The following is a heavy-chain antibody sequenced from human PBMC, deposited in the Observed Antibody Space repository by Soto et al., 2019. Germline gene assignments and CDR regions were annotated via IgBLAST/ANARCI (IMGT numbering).Heavy chain of an antibody. CDR3: VGDSSPYYGGRKEFGAFDI. V-gene: IGHV3-11*06. CDR2: ISGSGSYT. CDR1: GFTFSDYY. J-gene: IGHJ3*02. D-gene: IGHD3-3*01. Sequence: QVQLLESGGGLVKPGGSQRLSCVTSGFTFSDYYMGWVRQAPGKGLELISYISGSGSYTLYADSVKGRFTVSRDNANNSLSLLMSSLRGEDTAMYYCVGDSSPYYGGRKEFGAFDIWGLGTVVTVSS.